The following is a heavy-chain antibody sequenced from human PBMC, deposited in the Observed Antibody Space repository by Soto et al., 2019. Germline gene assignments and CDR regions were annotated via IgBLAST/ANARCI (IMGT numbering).Heavy chain of an antibody. CDR1: GYTFTSYD. J-gene: IGHJ4*02. CDR3: ARRRRAVAGTGRFDY. CDR2: MNPNSGNT. Sequence: ASVKVSCKASGYTFTSYDINWVRQATGQGLEWMGWMNPNSGNTGYEQKFQGRVTMTRNTSISTAYMELSSLRSEDTAVYYCARRRRAVAGTGRFDYWGKGTLVTVSS. D-gene: IGHD6-19*01. V-gene: IGHV1-8*01.